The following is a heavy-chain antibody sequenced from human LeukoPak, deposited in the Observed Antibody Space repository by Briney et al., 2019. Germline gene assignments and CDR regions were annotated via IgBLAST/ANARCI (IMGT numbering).Heavy chain of an antibody. D-gene: IGHD6-19*01. CDR3: AKDRGSGWGIFDY. CDR2: IRYDGSNK. CDR1: GFTFSTFG. V-gene: IGHV3-30*02. Sequence: PGGSLRLSCAASGFAASGFTFSTFGMHWVRQAPGKGLEWVAFIRYDGSNKYYADSVKGRFTISRDNSKNTLYLQMNSLRAEDTAVYYCAKDRGSGWGIFDYWGQGTLVTVSS. J-gene: IGHJ4*02.